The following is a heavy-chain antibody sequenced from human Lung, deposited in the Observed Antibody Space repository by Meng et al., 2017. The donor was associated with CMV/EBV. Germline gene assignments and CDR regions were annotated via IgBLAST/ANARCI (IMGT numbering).Heavy chain of an antibody. D-gene: IGHD3-22*01. V-gene: IGHV1-69*05. CDR1: GGNFGTYA. Sequence: SSVXVSCKASGGNFGTYAISWVRQAPGQGLEWMGGIIPIFGTASFAQKFRGRVTITTDESTAYMELSSLRSEDAAVYYCARTRYDSSGYDAYYYYAMDVWGQGTTVTVSS. CDR2: IIPIFGTA. CDR3: ARTRYDSSGYDAYYYYAMDV. J-gene: IGHJ6*02.